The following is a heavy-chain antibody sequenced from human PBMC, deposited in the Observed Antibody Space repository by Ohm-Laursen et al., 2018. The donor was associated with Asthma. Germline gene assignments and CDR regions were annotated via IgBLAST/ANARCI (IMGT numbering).Heavy chain of an antibody. Sequence: SLRLSCAAPGFTFSSYGMHWVRQAPGKGLEWVAVISYDGSNKYYADSVKGRFTISRDNSKNTLYLQMNSLRAEDTAVYYCARAVGATDAFDIWGQGTMVTVSS. D-gene: IGHD1-26*01. J-gene: IGHJ3*02. V-gene: IGHV3-30*03. CDR3: ARAVGATDAFDI. CDR1: GFTFSSYG. CDR2: ISYDGSNK.